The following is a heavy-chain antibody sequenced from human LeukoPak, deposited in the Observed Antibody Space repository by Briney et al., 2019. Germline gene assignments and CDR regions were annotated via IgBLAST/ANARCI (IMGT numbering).Heavy chain of an antibody. J-gene: IGHJ6*02. Sequence: GASVKVSCKVSGYTLTELSMHWVRQAPGEGLEWMGGFDPEDGETIYAQKFQGRVTMTEDTSTDTAYMELSSLRSEDTAVYYCATTDCSGGSCYGPLYGMDVWGQGTTVTVSS. CDR3: ATTDCSGGSCYGPLYGMDV. CDR2: FDPEDGET. V-gene: IGHV1-24*01. D-gene: IGHD2-15*01. CDR1: GYTLTELS.